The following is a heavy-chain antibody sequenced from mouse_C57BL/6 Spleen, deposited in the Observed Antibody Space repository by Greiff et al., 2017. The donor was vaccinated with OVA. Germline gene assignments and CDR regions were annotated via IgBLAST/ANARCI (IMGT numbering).Heavy chain of an antibody. Sequence: QVQLKQPGAELVRPGSSVKLSCKASGYTFTSYWMDWVKQRPGQGLEWIGNIYPSDSETHYNQKFKDKATLTVDKSSSTAYMQLSSLTSEDSAVYYCARHYYGSSPDYWGQGTTLTVSS. CDR1: GYTFTSYW. J-gene: IGHJ2*01. V-gene: IGHV1-61*01. D-gene: IGHD1-1*01. CDR2: IYPSDSET. CDR3: ARHYYGSSPDY.